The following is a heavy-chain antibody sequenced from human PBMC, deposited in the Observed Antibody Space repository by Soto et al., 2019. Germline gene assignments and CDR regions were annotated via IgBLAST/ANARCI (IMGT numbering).Heavy chain of an antibody. CDR3: ARGDGRCSGGSCYISSSENGAFDI. Sequence: SETLSLTCAVYGGSFSGYYWSWIRQPPGKGLEWIGEINHSGSTNYNPSLKSRVTISVDTSKNQFSLKLSSVTAADTAVYYCARGDGRCSGGSCYISSSENGAFDIWGQGTMVTVSS. V-gene: IGHV4-34*01. J-gene: IGHJ3*02. D-gene: IGHD2-15*01. CDR2: INHSGST. CDR1: GGSFSGYY.